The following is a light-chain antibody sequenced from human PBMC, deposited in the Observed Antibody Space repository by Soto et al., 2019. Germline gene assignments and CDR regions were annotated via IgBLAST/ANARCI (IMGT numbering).Light chain of an antibody. J-gene: IGKJ1*01. V-gene: IGKV3-20*01. CDR2: GAS. Sequence: EMMLTQSPGTLSLSPGDRATLSCRASHSVRNNLAWYQQKPGQAPRLLIYGASSRATGIPDRFSGSGSGTDFTLTISRLEPEDFAVYYCQQYGSSPTTFGQGTKVDIK. CDR3: QQYGSSPTT. CDR1: HSVRNN.